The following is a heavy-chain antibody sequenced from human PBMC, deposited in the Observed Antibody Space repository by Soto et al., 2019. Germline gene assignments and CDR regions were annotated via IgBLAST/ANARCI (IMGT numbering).Heavy chain of an antibody. CDR1: GYTFTSYG. Sequence: ASVKVSCKASGYTFTSYGISWVRQAPGQGLEWMGWISAYNGNTNYAQKLQGRVTMTTDTSTSTAYMELRSLRSDDTAVYYCALTPDIVATFPEADAFDIWGQGTMVTVSS. CDR3: ALTPDIVATFPEADAFDI. CDR2: ISAYNGNT. V-gene: IGHV1-18*01. D-gene: IGHD5-12*01. J-gene: IGHJ3*02.